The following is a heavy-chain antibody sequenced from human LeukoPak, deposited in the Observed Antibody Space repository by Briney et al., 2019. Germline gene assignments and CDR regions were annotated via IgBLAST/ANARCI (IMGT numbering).Heavy chain of an antibody. Sequence: GGSLRLSCAASGFTFSSYGMHWVRQAPGKGLEWVAFIRYDGNNKYYADSVKGRFTISRDNSKNTLYLQMNSLRPDDTAFYYCAKVMVTVVTTSKLDSWGQGTLVTVSS. CDR2: IRYDGNNK. V-gene: IGHV3-30*02. J-gene: IGHJ4*02. D-gene: IGHD4-23*01. CDR3: AKVMVTVVTTSKLDS. CDR1: GFTFSSYG.